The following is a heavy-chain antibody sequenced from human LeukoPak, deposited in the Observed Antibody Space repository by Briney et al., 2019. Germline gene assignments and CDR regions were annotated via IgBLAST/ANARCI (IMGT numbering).Heavy chain of an antibody. V-gene: IGHV1-18*01. CDR1: GYTFTSYG. CDR3: ATYGSSWHFDY. D-gene: IGHD6-13*01. Sequence: GASVKVSCKASGYTFTSYGINWVRQAPGQGLEWMGWISAYNGHTNYAQNLQGRVTMTTDTSTRTAYMELRSLRSDDTAVYYCATYGSSWHFDYWGQGTLVTVSS. CDR2: ISAYNGHT. J-gene: IGHJ4*02.